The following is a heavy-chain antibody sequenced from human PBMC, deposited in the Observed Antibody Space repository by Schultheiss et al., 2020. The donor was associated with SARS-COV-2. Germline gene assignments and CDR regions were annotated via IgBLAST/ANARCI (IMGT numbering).Heavy chain of an antibody. V-gene: IGHV1-18*01. CDR3: ARDLYDYVWGSYRSEYFDY. CDR1: GYSFRNYG. CDR2: ISAYNGNT. J-gene: IGHJ4*02. D-gene: IGHD3-16*02. Sequence: ASVKVSCKASGYSFRNYGISWVRQAPGQGLEWMGWISAYNGNTNYAQKLQGRVTMTTDTSTSTAYMELSRLRSEDTAVYYCARDLYDYVWGSYRSEYFDYWGQGTLVTVSS.